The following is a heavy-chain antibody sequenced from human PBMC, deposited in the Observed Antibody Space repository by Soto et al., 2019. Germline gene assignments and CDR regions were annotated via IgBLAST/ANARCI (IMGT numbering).Heavy chain of an antibody. CDR2: IWYEGSNK. D-gene: IGHD6-6*01. CDR1: EFTFSSNP. Sequence: PGGPLSLSCPASEFTFSSNPMHWVRRAPGKGLDWVEVIWYEGSNKYYADTVKGRFTIPRENSKKTLNRQMNSLKAKKPAEYYCASPGLVLQLALFYWGQGTLFTVSS. V-gene: IGHV3-33*01. CDR3: ASPGLVLQLALFY. J-gene: IGHJ4*02.